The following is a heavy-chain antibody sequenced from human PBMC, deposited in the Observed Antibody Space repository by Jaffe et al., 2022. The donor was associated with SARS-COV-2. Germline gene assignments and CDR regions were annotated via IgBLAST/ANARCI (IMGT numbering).Heavy chain of an antibody. Sequence: QLQLQESGPGLVKPSETLSLTCTVSGGSISSSSYYWGWIRQPPGKGLEWIGSIYYSGSTYYNPSLKSRVTISVDTSKNQFSLKLSSVTAADTAVYYCARHVFDFWSGYFRMYNWFDPWGQGTLVTVSS. J-gene: IGHJ5*02. CDR1: GGSISSSSYY. CDR3: ARHVFDFWSGYFRMYNWFDP. V-gene: IGHV4-39*01. CDR2: IYYSGST. D-gene: IGHD3-3*01.